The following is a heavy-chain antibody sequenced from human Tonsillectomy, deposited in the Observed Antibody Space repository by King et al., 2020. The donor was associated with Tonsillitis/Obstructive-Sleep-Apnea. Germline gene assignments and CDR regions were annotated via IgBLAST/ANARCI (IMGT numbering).Heavy chain of an antibody. CDR1: GYTFTTYA. D-gene: IGHD3-16*01. CDR3: ARLRT. J-gene: IGHJ5*02. Sequence: QLVQSGSELKKPGASVKVSCNASGYTFTTYAFNWVRHAAGQGLVWMGWIKPNTGNPTYARGLPGRFVFSLDTSFSTAYLQISSLKAEDTAVYYCARLRTWGQGTLVTVSS. CDR2: IKPNTGNP. V-gene: IGHV7-4-1*02.